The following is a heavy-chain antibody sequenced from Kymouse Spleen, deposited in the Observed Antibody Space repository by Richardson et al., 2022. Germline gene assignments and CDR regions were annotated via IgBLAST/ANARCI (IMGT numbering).Heavy chain of an antibody. D-gene: IGHD6-6*01. V-gene: IGHV4-34*01. Sequence: QVQLQQWGAGLLKPSETLSLTCAVYGGSFSGYYWSWIRQPPGKGLEWIGEINHSGSTNYNPSLKSRVTISVDTSKNQFSLKLSSVTAADTAVYYCARKGSSSSHFDYWGQGTLVTVSS. CDR2: INHSGST. CDR1: GGSFSGYY. J-gene: IGHJ4*02. CDR3: ARKGSSSSHFDY.